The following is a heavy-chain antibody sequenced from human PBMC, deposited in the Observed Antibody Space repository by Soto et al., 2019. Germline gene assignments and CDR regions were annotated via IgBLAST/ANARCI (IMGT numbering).Heavy chain of an antibody. D-gene: IGHD2-2*01. CDR3: AKDPDRYCSSTSCSFDY. Sequence: PGGSLRLSCAASGFTFSSYAMSWVRQAPGKGLEWVSAISGSGGSTYYADPVKGRFTISRDNSKNTLYLQMNSLRAEDTAVYYCAKDPDRYCSSTSCSFDYWGQGTLVTVSS. CDR2: ISGSGGST. CDR1: GFTFSSYA. J-gene: IGHJ4*02. V-gene: IGHV3-23*01.